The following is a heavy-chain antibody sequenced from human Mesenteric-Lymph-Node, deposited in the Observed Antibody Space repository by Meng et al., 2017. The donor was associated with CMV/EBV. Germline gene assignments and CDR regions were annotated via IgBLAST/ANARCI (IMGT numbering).Heavy chain of an antibody. CDR2: ISSSDSYI. CDR3: ARDLSPTDYYYGMDV. Sequence: GGSLRLSCAASGFTFSDYWMFWVRQAPGKGLEWVSSISSSDSYIYYADSVKGRFTISRDNAKNSLYLEMTSLRAEDTAVYYCARDLSPTDYYYGMDVWGQGTTVTVSS. J-gene: IGHJ6*02. V-gene: IGHV3-21*01. CDR1: GFTFSDYW.